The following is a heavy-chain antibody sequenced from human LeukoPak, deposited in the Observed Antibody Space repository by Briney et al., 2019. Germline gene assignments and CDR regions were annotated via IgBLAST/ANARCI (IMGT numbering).Heavy chain of an antibody. Sequence: GGSLRLSCAASGFTFSSYGMHWVRQAPGKGLEWVAVISYDGSNKFYTDSVKGRFTISRDNSKNTVYLQMNTLRAEDTAVYYCARDPVLRDGYNTLDYWGQGTLVTVSS. CDR3: ARDPVLRDGYNTLDY. V-gene: IGHV3-30*03. J-gene: IGHJ4*02. D-gene: IGHD5-24*01. CDR1: GFTFSSYG. CDR2: ISYDGSNK.